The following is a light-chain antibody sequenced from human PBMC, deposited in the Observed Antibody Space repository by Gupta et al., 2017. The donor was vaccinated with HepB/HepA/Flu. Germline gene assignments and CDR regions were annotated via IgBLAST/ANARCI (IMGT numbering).Light chain of an antibody. CDR1: QSISSY. CDR2: AAS. J-gene: IGKJ4*01. V-gene: IGKV1-39*01. Sequence: DIQMTQSPSSLSASVGDRVTITCRASQSISSYLNWYQQKPGKAPELLIYAASTVQNGVPSRFSGSGSGTDFTLTVSRRQPEDFANYYCQNKDYTPRTFGGGTKVDIK. CDR3: QNKDYTPRT.